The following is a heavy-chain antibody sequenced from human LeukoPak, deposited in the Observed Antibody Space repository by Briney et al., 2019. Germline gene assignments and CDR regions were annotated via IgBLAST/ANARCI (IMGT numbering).Heavy chain of an antibody. J-gene: IGHJ4*02. CDR3: ASNSSSWYYFDY. D-gene: IGHD6-13*01. CDR2: IRYDGSNK. V-gene: IGHV3-30*02. Sequence: GGSLRLSCAASGFTFSSYGMHWVRQAPGKGLEWVAFIRYDGSNKYYADSVKGRFTISRDNSKNSLYLQMNSLRAEDTAVYYCASNSSSWYYFDYWGQGTLVTVSS. CDR1: GFTFSSYG.